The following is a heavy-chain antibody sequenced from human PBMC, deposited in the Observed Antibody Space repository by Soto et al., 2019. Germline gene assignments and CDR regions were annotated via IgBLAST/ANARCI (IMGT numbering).Heavy chain of an antibody. J-gene: IGHJ4*02. CDR3: ARGAHGSGYGVY. CDR2: SSGYNGDI. V-gene: IGHV1-18*01. D-gene: IGHD3-3*01. CDR1: GYTFTSYG. Sequence: RASVKVSCKASGYTFTSYGITWVRQAPGQGLEWMGWSSGYNGDIKYAQKFQGRVTMTTDTSRSIGHMELRSLTFEDTAVYYCARGAHGSGYGVYWGQGTLVTVSS.